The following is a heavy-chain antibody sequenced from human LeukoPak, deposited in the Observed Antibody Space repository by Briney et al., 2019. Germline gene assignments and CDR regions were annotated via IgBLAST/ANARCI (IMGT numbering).Heavy chain of an antibody. Sequence: PGGSLRLSCVASAFTFNSYIMSWVRQAPGKGLEWVSGITGSGVRTYYADSVKGRFTISRDNFKNTLYLQMNSLRYEDTATYYCVNHRPTVTQYLDYWGEGTLVTASS. D-gene: IGHD4-17*01. CDR1: AFTFNSYI. CDR2: ITGSGVRT. CDR3: VNHRPTVTQYLDY. V-gene: IGHV3-23*01. J-gene: IGHJ4*02.